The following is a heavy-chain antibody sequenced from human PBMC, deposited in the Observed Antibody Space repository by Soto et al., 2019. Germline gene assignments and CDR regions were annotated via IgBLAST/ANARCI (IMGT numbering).Heavy chain of an antibody. CDR2: ISSTTNYI. J-gene: IGHJ4*02. V-gene: IGHV3-21*06. CDR3: ARESEDLTSNFDY. CDR1: GFTFTRFS. Sequence: GSLRPSCAASGFTFTRFSMNWVRPAPGKGLEWVSSISSTTNYIYYGDSMKGRFTISRDNAKDSLYLEMNSLRAEDTAVYYCARESEDLTSNFDYWGQGTLVTVSS.